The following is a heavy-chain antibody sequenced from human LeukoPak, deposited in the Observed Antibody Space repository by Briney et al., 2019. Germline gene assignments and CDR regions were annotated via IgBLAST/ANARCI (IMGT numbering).Heavy chain of an antibody. J-gene: IGHJ6*02. Sequence: ASVKVSCKGSGYTFTNYAIRWVRQAPGQSLEWLGWINPGNGDTKYSQDFQGRVTINTDTSAATAYVELNSLTSEDTAVYYCARDRWHCRVNCDSVYYFALDVWGQGTTVTVSS. CDR2: INPGNGDT. CDR1: GYTFTNYA. V-gene: IGHV1-3*01. D-gene: IGHD2-15*01. CDR3: ARDRWHCRVNCDSVYYFALDV.